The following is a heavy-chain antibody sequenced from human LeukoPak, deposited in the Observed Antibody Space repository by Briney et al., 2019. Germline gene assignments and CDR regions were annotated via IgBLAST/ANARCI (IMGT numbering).Heavy chain of an antibody. CDR2: ISGSGGST. J-gene: IGHJ4*02. D-gene: IGHD4-17*01. V-gene: IGHV3-23*01. CDR1: GFTFSSYA. CDR3: AKAKSYYGDFAHLDY. Sequence: PGGSLRLSCAASGFTFSSYAMNWVRQAPGKGLEWVSAISGSGGSTYYADSVKGRFTISRDNSKNTLYLQMNSLRAEDTAVYYCAKAKSYYGDFAHLDYWGQGTLVTVSS.